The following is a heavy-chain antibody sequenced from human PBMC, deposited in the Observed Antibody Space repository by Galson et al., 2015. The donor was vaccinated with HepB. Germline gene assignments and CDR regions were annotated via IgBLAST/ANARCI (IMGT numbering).Heavy chain of an antibody. CDR3: AKDTARHYDFWSGRSNYGMDV. CDR1: GFTFSSYG. V-gene: IGHV3-30*18. D-gene: IGHD3-3*01. J-gene: IGHJ6*04. Sequence: SLRLSCAASGFTFSSYGMHWVRQAPGKGLEWVAVISYDGSNKYHADSVKGRFIISRDNSKNTLYLQMNSLRAEDTAVYYCAKDTARHYDFWSGRSNYGMDVWGKGTTVTVSS. CDR2: ISYDGSNK.